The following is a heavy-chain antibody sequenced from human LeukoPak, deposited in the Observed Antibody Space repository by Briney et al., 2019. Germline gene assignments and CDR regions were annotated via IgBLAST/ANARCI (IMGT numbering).Heavy chain of an antibody. Sequence: NPGGSLRLSCAASGFSFSSYSINWVRQAPGKGLECVSSISSSSSYIYYADSVTGRFTISRDNAKNSLYLQMNSLRAEDTAVYYCARAGGYVYNDAFDIWGQGTMVTVSS. CDR3: ARAGGYVYNDAFDI. J-gene: IGHJ3*02. V-gene: IGHV3-21*01. D-gene: IGHD6-25*01. CDR1: GFSFSSYS. CDR2: ISSSSSYI.